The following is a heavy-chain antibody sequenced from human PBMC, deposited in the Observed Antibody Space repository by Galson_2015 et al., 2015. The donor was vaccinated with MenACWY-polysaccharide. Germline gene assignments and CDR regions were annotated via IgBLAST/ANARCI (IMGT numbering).Heavy chain of an antibody. CDR1: GFTFSSYG. CDR3: ARDRAAQEYYFDY. V-gene: IGHV3-33*01. CDR2: IWYAGSNK. D-gene: IGHD3-10*01. J-gene: IGHJ4*02. Sequence: SLRLSCAASGFTFSSYGMHWVRQAPGKGLEWVAVIWYAGSNKYYADSVKGRFTISRDNSKNALYLQMNSLRAEDTAVYYCARDRAAQEYYFDYWGQGTLVTVSS.